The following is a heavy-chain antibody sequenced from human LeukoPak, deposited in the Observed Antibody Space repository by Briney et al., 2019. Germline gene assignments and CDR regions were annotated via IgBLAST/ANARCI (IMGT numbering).Heavy chain of an antibody. CDR3: ARDRDYYDSSGYYYEFDY. CDR1: GFTFSDYY. Sequence: PGGSLRLSCAASGFTFSDYYMSWIRQAPGKGLEWVSSISNSSSYIYYADSVKGRFTISRDNAKNSLYLQMNSLRAEDTAVYYCARDRDYYDSSGYYYEFDYWGQGTLVTVSS. V-gene: IGHV3-11*06. D-gene: IGHD3-22*01. CDR2: ISNSSSYI. J-gene: IGHJ4*02.